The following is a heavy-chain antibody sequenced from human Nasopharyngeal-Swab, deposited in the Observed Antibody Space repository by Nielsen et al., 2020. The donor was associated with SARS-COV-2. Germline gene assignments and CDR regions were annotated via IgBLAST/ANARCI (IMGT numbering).Heavy chain of an antibody. CDR1: GGSISSSSYY. CDR2: IYYSGST. V-gene: IGHV4-39*02. Sequence: GSLRLSCTVSGGSISSSSYYWGWIRQPPGKGLEWIGSIYYSGSTYYNPSLKSRVTISVDTSKNQFSLKLSSVTAADTAVYYCAREGALVPAAMTYYFDYWGQGTLVTVSS. D-gene: IGHD2-2*01. J-gene: IGHJ4*02. CDR3: AREGALVPAAMTYYFDY.